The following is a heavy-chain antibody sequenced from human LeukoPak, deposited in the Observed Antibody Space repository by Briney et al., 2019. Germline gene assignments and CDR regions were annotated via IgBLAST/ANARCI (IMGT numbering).Heavy chain of an antibody. CDR1: GFTFSSYG. D-gene: IGHD6-19*01. V-gene: IGHV3-30*02. CDR2: IRYDGSNK. Sequence: GGSLRLSCAASGFTFSSYGMHWVRQAPGKGLEWVAFIRYDGSNKYYADSVKGRFTISRDNSKNTLYLQMNSLRAEDTAVYYCAKEVAVAGTHYYYYYMDVWGKGTTVTISS. J-gene: IGHJ6*03. CDR3: AKEVAVAGTHYYYYYMDV.